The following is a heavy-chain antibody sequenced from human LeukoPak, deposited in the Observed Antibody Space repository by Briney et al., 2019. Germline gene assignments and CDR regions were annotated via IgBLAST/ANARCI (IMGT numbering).Heavy chain of an antibody. D-gene: IGHD5-18*01. Sequence: GGSLRLSCAASGFTISSYGMHWVRQAPGKGLEWVAFIRYDGSNKYYADSVKGRFTISRDNSKNTRYLQMNSLRAEDTAVYYCARDSFQYGYGPNFDYWGQGTLVTVSS. CDR2: IRYDGSNK. V-gene: IGHV3-30*02. CDR1: GFTISSYG. J-gene: IGHJ4*02. CDR3: ARDSFQYGYGPNFDY.